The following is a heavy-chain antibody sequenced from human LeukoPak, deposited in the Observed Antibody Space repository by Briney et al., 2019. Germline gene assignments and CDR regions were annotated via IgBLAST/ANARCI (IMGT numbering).Heavy chain of an antibody. Sequence: GGSLRLSCAATGFSFKDYGMHWVRHPPGKGLEWVSAINWNGGGTDYADPVKGRFTISRDNAKNSLYLQLSSLRPGDTALYYCAKHLTATNTYIFFGLDVWGQGTSVTVSS. V-gene: IGHV3-9*01. CDR2: INWNGGGT. D-gene: IGHD1-26*01. CDR1: GFSFKDYG. CDR3: AKHLTATNTYIFFGLDV. J-gene: IGHJ6*02.